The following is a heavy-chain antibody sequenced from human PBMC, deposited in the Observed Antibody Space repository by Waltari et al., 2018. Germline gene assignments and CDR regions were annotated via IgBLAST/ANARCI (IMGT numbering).Heavy chain of an antibody. CDR3: ARGRGVGATSVAFDI. CDR2: INPNSGGT. D-gene: IGHD1-26*01. J-gene: IGHJ3*02. V-gene: IGHV1-2*02. Sequence: QVQLVQSGAAVKKPGASVKVSCKASGYTFTGYYMHWVRQAPGQGLEWMGWINPNSGGTNYAQKFQGRVTMTRDTSISTAYMELSRLRSDDTAVYYCARGRGVGATSVAFDIWGQGTMVTVSS. CDR1: GYTFTGYY.